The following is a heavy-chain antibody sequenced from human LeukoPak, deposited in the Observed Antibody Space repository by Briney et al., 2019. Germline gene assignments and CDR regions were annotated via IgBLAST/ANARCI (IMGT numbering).Heavy chain of an antibody. V-gene: IGHV3-23*01. J-gene: IGHJ6*03. CDR2: ISGDGGRT. CDR3: VKDRDGDYYYYYMDV. D-gene: IGHD5-24*01. CDR1: GFTFSSFA. Sequence: GGSLTLSCEGSGFTFSSFAMTWVRQAPGKGLEWVSAISGDGGRTYYAESVKGRFTVSRDNSNSRVYLQMDSLRAEDTAVYYCVKDRDGDYYYYYMDVWGNGTTVIVSS.